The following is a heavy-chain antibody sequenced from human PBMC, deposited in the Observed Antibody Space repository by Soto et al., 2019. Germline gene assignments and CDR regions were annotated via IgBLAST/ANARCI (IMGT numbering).Heavy chain of an antibody. CDR3: ARGTGYDYVWGSYRYIAPSDY. CDR2: MNPNSGNT. Sequence: ASVKVSCKASGYTFTSYDINWVRQATGQGLEWMGWMNPNSGNTGYAQKFQGRVTMTRNTSISTAYMELSSLRSEDTAVYYCARGTGYDYVWGSYRYIAPSDYWGQGTLVTVSS. CDR1: GYTFTSYD. D-gene: IGHD3-16*02. V-gene: IGHV1-8*01. J-gene: IGHJ4*02.